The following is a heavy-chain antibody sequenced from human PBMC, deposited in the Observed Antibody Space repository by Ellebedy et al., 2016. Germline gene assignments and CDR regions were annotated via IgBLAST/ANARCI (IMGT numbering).Heavy chain of an antibody. CDR1: GGSFSGYY. J-gene: IGHJ4*02. V-gene: IGHV4-34*01. CDR2: INHSGST. CDR3: ARHLGEGLRWAIDY. D-gene: IGHD3-16*01. Sequence: SETLSLTCAVYGGSFSGYYWSRIRQPPGKGLEWIGEINHSGSTNYNPSLKSRVTKSADKSISTAYLQWSSLKASDTAMYYCARHLGEGLRWAIDYWGQGTLVTVSS.